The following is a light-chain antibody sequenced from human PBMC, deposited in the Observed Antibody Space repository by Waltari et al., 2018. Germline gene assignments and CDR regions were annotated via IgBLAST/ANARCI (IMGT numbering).Light chain of an antibody. CDR1: GPNIGAGYD. Sequence: QSVLTQPPSVSGAPGQRVTITCTGRGPNIGAGYDVHSDQHLPGTPPKPLLYNNRNRPSGVPDRFSASKSATSAYLVITGLQADDEADYYCQSYDRTLSGAYVFGSGTTVTVL. CDR2: NNR. V-gene: IGLV1-40*01. CDR3: QSYDRTLSGAYV. J-gene: IGLJ1*01.